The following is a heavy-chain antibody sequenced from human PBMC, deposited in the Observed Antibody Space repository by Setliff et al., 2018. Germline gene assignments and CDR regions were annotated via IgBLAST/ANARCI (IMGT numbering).Heavy chain of an antibody. Sequence: PSETLSLTCSVSGGSISNYYWSRIRQSPGKGLEWIGYIYNGGSNDYNPSVKSRVTISLDTSKNQVSPRLTSVTAADTALYYCTRPHGGDYAFDIWGPGTMVTVSS. CDR3: TRPHGGDYAFDI. J-gene: IGHJ3*02. D-gene: IGHD4-17*01. V-gene: IGHV4-59*01. CDR2: IYNGGSN. CDR1: GGSISNYY.